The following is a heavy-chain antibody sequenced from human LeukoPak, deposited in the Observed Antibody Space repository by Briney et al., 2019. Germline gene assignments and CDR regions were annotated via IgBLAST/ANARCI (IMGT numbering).Heavy chain of an antibody. D-gene: IGHD2-2*01. CDR2: IYFAGST. V-gene: IGHV4-30-4*01. CDR3: AREHQNCTSTSCSDWFDP. CDR1: GGSITSGDSY. Sequence: SETLSLTCSVSGGSITSGDSYWSWIRQPPGKVLEWIGYIYFAGSTSYNPSLKSRVTISVDRTKNQLSLKLSSVTAADTAVYYCAREHQNCTSTSCSDWFDPWGLGTLVTVSS. J-gene: IGHJ5*02.